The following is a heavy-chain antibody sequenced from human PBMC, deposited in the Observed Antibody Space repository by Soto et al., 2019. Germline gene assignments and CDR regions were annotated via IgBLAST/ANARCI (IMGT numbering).Heavy chain of an antibody. J-gene: IGHJ5*02. CDR2: IYWGADK. CDR1: GFSLSTSGVG. D-gene: IGHD1-20*01. Sequence: SGPTLVNPTQTLTLTCTFSGFSLSTSGVGVGWIRQPPGKALEWLGLIYWGADKRYSPSLKSRPTITKDTSKNQVVLTMTNMDPVDTATYYCAHLGITGTTSWFDPWGQGTLVTVSS. V-gene: IGHV2-5*02. CDR3: AHLGITGTTSWFDP.